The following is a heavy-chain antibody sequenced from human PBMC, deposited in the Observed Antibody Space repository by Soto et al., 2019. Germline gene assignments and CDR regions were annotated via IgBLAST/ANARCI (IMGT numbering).Heavy chain of an antibody. CDR1: GFTFSSYA. Sequence: GGSLRLSCSASGFTFSSYAMHWVRQAPGKGLEYVSAISSNGGSTYYADSVKGRFTISRDNSKDTLYLQMSSLRAEDTAVYYCVKGLEWLPSNWFDPWGQGTLVTVYS. CDR2: ISSNGGST. V-gene: IGHV3-64D*06. D-gene: IGHD3-3*01. CDR3: VKGLEWLPSNWFDP. J-gene: IGHJ5*02.